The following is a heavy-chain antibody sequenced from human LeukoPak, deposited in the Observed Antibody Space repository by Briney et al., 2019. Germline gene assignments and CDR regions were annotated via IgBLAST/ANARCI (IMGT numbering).Heavy chain of an antibody. J-gene: IGHJ4*02. D-gene: IGHD6-6*01. CDR2: ISSSSSTI. V-gene: IGHV3-48*01. CDR3: ARGYSSSSFGY. CDR1: GFTFSSYS. Sequence: GSLSLSCAASGFTFSSYSMNWVRQAPGKGLEWVSYISSSSSTIYYADSVKGRFTISRDNAKNSLYLQMNSLRAEDTAVYYCARGYSSSSFGYWGQGTLVTVSS.